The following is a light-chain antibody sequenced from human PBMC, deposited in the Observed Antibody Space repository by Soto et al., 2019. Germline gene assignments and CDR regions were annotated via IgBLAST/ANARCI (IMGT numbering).Light chain of an antibody. CDR2: DAS. CDR1: QGISSA. V-gene: IGKV1D-13*01. CDR3: QQFNNYPT. Sequence: AIQLTQSPSPLSASVGDRVTITCRASQGISSAVAWYQQRPGKAPKLLMYDASSLESGVPSRFSGSGSGTDFTLTISSLQPEDFATYYCQQFNNYPTFGGGTKVDIK. J-gene: IGKJ4*01.